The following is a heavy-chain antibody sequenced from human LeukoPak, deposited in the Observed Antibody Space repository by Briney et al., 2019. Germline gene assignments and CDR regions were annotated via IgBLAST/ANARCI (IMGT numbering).Heavy chain of an antibody. CDR1: GGSFSGYY. CDR2: INHSGST. CDR3: ALLGYCSSTSCRFDY. J-gene: IGHJ4*02. D-gene: IGHD2-2*01. Sequence: SETLPLTCAVYGGSFSGYYWSWIRQPPGKGLEWIGEINHSGSTNYNPSLKSRVTISVDTSKNQFSLKLSSVTAADTAVYYCALLGYCSSTSCRFDYWGQGTLVTVSS. V-gene: IGHV4-34*01.